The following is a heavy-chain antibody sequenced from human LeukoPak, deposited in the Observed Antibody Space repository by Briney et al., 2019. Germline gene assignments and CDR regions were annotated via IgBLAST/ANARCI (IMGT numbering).Heavy chain of an antibody. CDR1: GFTFSSYV. D-gene: IGHD4-17*01. CDR2: ISSSGGTT. CDR3: AKPISRDYGDLLPLRN. V-gene: IGHV3-23*01. J-gene: IGHJ4*02. Sequence: GGSLRLSCAASGFTFSSYVMRWVRQAPGKGLEWVSTISSSGGTTYYADSVKGRFTISRDSSKNTLYLQMNSLRAEDTAVYYCAKPISRDYGDLLPLRNWGQGTLVTVSS.